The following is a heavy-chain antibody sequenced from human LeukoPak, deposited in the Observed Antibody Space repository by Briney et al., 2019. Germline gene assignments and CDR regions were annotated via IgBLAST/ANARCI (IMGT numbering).Heavy chain of an antibody. CDR3: AREDMITFGAFDY. D-gene: IGHD3-16*01. Sequence: GGSLRLSCAASGFTVSSNYMSWVRQAPGKGLEWVSVIYSGGSTYYAVSVKGRFTISRDNSKNTLYLQMNSLRAEDTAVYYCAREDMITFGAFDYWGQGTLVTVSS. J-gene: IGHJ4*02. CDR1: GFTVSSNY. V-gene: IGHV3-66*01. CDR2: IYSGGST.